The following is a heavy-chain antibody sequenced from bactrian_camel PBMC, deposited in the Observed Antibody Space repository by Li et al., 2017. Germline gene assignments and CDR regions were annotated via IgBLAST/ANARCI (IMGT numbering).Heavy chain of an antibody. CDR3: AVDRLGPRSVRAVAAGPGFCEVHQHEYNF. CDR2: ISSDGVT. V-gene: IGHV3S63*01. CDR1: GSRTTVCY. J-gene: IGHJ4*01. Sequence: QVQLVESGGASVEAGGSLNLSCVSYGSRTTVCYMGWFRQAAGKEREWVPSISSDGVTEYADSVKGRFTISLDNAKNTVNLQMNSLKPEDTAMYYCAVDRLGPRSVRAVAAGPGFCEVHQHEYNFWGQGTQVTVS. D-gene: IGHD2*01.